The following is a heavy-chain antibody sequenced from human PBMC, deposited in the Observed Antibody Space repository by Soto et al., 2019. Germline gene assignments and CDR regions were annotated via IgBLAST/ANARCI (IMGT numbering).Heavy chain of an antibody. J-gene: IGHJ4*01. CDR3: AKGRFDVVTISPFDH. V-gene: IGHV3-30*18. D-gene: IGHD3-3*02. CDR2: ISYDGTEE. CDR1: GFTFSSFG. Sequence: GGSLRLSCAASGFTFSSFGMHWVRQAPGKGLEWVAVISYDGTEEKYADSVKGRATVSRDNSKNTVYLQMNRLGGDDSAIYYCAKGRFDVVTISPFDHWGQGTLVTVSS.